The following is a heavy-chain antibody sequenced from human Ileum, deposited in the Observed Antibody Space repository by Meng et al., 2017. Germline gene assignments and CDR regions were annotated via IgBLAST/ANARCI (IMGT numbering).Heavy chain of an antibody. Sequence: QLPESGPRLVSPSETLSLACTASGGSVSSGSYYWSWIRQPPGKGLEWIGHIYYSGSTNYNPSLKSRVTISVDMSKNQFSLKLNSVTAADTAIYFCARSSTSPASYFFDYWGQGTLVTVSS. V-gene: IGHV4-61*01. CDR1: GGSVSSGSYY. CDR2: IYYSGST. J-gene: IGHJ4*02. D-gene: IGHD6-6*01. CDR3: ARSSTSPASYFFDY.